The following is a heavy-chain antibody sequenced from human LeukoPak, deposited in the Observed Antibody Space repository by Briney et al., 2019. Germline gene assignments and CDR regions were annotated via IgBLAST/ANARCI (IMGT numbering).Heavy chain of an antibody. J-gene: IGHJ4*02. CDR1: GFTFTSYS. CDR2: ISGGGGST. CDR3: TTAAGYNYGQY. Sequence: PGGSLRLSRAASGFTFTSYSMNWVRQAPGKGLEWVSTISGGGGSTYYADSVKGRFTISRDNSKNTLYLQVNSLRAEDTAVYYCTTAAGYNYGQYWGQGTLVTVSS. V-gene: IGHV3-23*01. D-gene: IGHD5-18*01.